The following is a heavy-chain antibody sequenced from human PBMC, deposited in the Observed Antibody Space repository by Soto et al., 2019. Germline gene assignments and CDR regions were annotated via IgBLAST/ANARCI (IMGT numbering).Heavy chain of an antibody. D-gene: IGHD2-2*01. CDR3: AKEYLVPAGMAGWVVSIHDH. Sequence: EVQLLESGGGLVQPGGSLRLSCAASGFTFNKYAMSWVRQAPGKGLEWVSAISGSGDSTYYADSVKGRFTISRDNSKSSLYLQMNSLRAEDTAGDYCAKEYLVPAGMAGWVVSIHDHWGQGTLVTVAS. CDR1: GFTFNKYA. J-gene: IGHJ4*02. V-gene: IGHV3-23*01. CDR2: ISGSGDST.